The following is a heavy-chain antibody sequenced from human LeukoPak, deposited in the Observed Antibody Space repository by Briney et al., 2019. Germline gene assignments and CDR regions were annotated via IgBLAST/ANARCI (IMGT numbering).Heavy chain of an antibody. D-gene: IGHD6-19*01. J-gene: IGHJ4*02. CDR1: GFTFSSYA. CDR2: MSVSGGST. CDR3: AKDGEQWLVTSLDY. V-gene: IGHV3-23*01. Sequence: PGGSLRLSCAVSGFTFSSYAMSWGRKGPGKGLGWVSAMSVSGGSTYYADSAKGRFTISRENSKNTLYLQMNSLRAEDTAVYYCAKDGEQWLVTSLDYWGEGTLVTVSS.